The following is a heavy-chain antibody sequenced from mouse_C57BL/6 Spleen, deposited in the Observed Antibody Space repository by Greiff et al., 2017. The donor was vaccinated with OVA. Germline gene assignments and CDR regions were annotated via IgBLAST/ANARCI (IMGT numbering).Heavy chain of an antibody. CDR2: INPNNGGT. J-gene: IGHJ1*03. V-gene: IGHV1-18*01. D-gene: IGHD2-1*01. Sequence: VQLKESGPELVKPGASVKIPCKASGYTFTDYNMDWVKQSHGKSLEWIGDINPNNGGTIYNQKFKGKATLTVDKSSSTAYMELRSLTSEDTAVYYCARRDYGKYWYFDVWGTGTTVTVSS. CDR3: ARRDYGKYWYFDV. CDR1: GYTFTDYN.